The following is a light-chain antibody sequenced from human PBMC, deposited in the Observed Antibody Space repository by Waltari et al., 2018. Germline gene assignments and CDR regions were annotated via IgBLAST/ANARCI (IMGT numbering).Light chain of an antibody. CDR3: QHYVSLPVT. J-gene: IGKJ1*01. CDR2: GAS. CDR1: QSVSRA. Sequence: EIVLTQSPGTRSLSPGERATFSCRASQSVSRALAWYQQNPGQAPRLLIYGASNRATGIPDRFSGSGSGTDFSLIISRLEPEDFAVYYCQHYVSLPVTFGQGTKVEIK. V-gene: IGKV3-20*01.